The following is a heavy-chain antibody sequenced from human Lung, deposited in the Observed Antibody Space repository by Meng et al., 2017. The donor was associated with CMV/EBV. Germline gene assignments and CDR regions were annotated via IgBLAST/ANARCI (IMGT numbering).Heavy chain of an antibody. D-gene: IGHD2-2*01. Sequence: GGSLRLSCTASGFTFSTYDFHWVRQPTGKGLEWVSSIGTVGDTYSIGSVKGRFIISREDAKNSVYLQMNGLRDGDTGLYYCARARSPTNFAYWGQGALVXVSS. CDR3: ARARSPTNFAY. V-gene: IGHV3-13*01. CDR1: GFTFSTYD. J-gene: IGHJ4*02. CDR2: IGTVGDT.